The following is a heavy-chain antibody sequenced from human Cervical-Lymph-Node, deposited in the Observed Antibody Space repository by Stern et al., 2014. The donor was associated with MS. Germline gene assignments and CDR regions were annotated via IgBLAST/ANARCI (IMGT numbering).Heavy chain of an antibody. CDR2: IGVGSGNT. CDR3: AAEPMYYSDSVGAFDI. CDR1: GFTFTSSA. Sequence: QLVQSGPEVKKPGTSVKVSCKASGFTFTSSAVQWVRQARGQPLGWRGWIGVGSGNTNYAQKFQERVTITRDMSTSTAYMELSSLRSEDTAVYYCAAEPMYYSDSVGAFDIWGQGTMVTVSS. D-gene: IGHD3-22*01. V-gene: IGHV1-58*01. J-gene: IGHJ3*02.